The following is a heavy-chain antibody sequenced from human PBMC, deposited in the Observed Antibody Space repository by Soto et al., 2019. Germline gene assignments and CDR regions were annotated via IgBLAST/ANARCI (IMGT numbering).Heavy chain of an antibody. CDR1: GGSISSGDYY. V-gene: IGHV4-30-4*01. CDR2: IYYSGST. CDR3: ERLQYTVVTAIDV. J-gene: IGHJ3*01. D-gene: IGHD4-17*01. Sequence: SETLSLTCTVSGGSISSGDYYWSWIRQPPGKGLECIGYIYYSGSTYYNPSLKSRVIISVDTSKNQFSLKLSSVTAADTAVYYCERLQYTVVTAIDVWGQGTMVTVSS.